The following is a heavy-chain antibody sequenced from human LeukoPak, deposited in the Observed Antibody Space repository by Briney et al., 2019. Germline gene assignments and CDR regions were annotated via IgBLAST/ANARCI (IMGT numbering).Heavy chain of an antibody. CDR1: GFTFSSFT. Sequence: MAGGSLRLSCATSGFTFSSFTMNWVRQAPGKGLEWVSTISDGSRDTHYAGSVKGRFTISRDNAKNTLYLQMDSLRAEDTAVYYCARATSGWYYFDYWGQGTLVTVSS. J-gene: IGHJ4*02. V-gene: IGHV3-21*01. D-gene: IGHD6-19*01. CDR2: ISDGSRDT. CDR3: ARATSGWYYFDY.